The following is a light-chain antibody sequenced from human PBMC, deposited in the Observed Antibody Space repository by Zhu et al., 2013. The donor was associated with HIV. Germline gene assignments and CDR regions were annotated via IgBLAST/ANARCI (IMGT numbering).Light chain of an antibody. CDR2: KAS. J-gene: IGKJ1*01. V-gene: IGKV1-5*03. CDR3: QQYNTFWT. CDR1: QSISSW. Sequence: DIQMTQSPSTLSASVGDRVTIACRASQSISSWLAWYQQKPGKAPKPLINKASSLESGVPSRFSGSGSGTDFTLTISSLQPDDFATYYCQQYNTFWTFGQGTKVEIK.